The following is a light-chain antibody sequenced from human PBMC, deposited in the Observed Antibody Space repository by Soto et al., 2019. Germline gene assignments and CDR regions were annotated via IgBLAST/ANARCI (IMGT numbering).Light chain of an antibody. CDR1: SSDVGGYNY. CDR3: SSYAGSQNLV. Sequence: QSVLTQPPSASGSPGQSVTISCTGSSSDVGGYNYVSWYQHHPGKAPELLIYEVNKRPSGVPDRFSGSQSGNTASLTVSGLQAEDEADYYCSSYAGSQNLVFGGGTKVTVL. CDR2: EVN. J-gene: IGLJ2*01. V-gene: IGLV2-8*01.